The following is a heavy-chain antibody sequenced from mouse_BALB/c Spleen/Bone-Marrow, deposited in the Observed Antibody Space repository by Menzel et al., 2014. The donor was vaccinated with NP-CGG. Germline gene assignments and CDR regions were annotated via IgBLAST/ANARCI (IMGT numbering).Heavy chain of an antibody. CDR3: ARYGSGTFAY. J-gene: IGHJ3*01. CDR2: ISSGGGNT. Sequence: EVKLVESGGGLVKLGGSLKLSCAASGFTFSSYTMSWVRQTPEKRLEWVATISSGGGNTYYPDSVKGRFTISRDNAKNNLYLQMSSLRSEDTALYYCARYGSGTFAYWGQGTLVTVSA. D-gene: IGHD3-1*01. CDR1: GFTFSSYT. V-gene: IGHV5-9*03.